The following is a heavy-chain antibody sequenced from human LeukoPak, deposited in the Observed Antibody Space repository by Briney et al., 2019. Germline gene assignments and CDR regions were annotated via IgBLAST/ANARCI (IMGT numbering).Heavy chain of an antibody. Sequence: ASVKVSCKASGYTFTSYDINWVRQATGQGLEWMGWMNPNSGNTGYAQKFQGRVTMTRNTSISTAYMELSSLRSEDTAVYYCARETSGWTYYYYYGKDVWGQGTTVTVSS. CDR2: MNPNSGNT. V-gene: IGHV1-8*01. D-gene: IGHD6-19*01. CDR1: GYTFTSYD. CDR3: ARETSGWTYYYYYGKDV. J-gene: IGHJ6*02.